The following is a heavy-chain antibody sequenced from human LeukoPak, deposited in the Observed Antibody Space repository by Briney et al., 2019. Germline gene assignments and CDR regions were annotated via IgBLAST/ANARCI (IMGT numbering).Heavy chain of an antibody. Sequence: GGSLRLSCAASGFIFSTYGMHWVRQAPGKGLEWVAFIQFNGTDEHYADSVKGRFTISRDNSKNTLYLQMNSLRAEDTAVYYCAKEGDIVVVVAAVWDYWGQGTLVTVSS. CDR1: GFIFSTYG. D-gene: IGHD2-15*01. CDR2: IQFNGTDE. J-gene: IGHJ4*02. V-gene: IGHV3-30*02. CDR3: AKEGDIVVVVAAVWDY.